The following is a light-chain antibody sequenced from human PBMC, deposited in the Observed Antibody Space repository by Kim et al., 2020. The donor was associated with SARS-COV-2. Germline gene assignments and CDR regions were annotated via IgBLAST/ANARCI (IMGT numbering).Light chain of an antibody. CDR2: TTN. V-gene: IGLV1-44*01. CDR3: AAWDDILNGWV. J-gene: IGLJ3*02. CDR1: YSNGGTRS. Sequence: GQWVAISCSGTYSNGGTRSVNWDEQCPWTGPKLHIHTTNARPSGVPDRFSGSKSGKAASLDSSALQPGDEVDDYCAAWDDILNGWVFGGGT.